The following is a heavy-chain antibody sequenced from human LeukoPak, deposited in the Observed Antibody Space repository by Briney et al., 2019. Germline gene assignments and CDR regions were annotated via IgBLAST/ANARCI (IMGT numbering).Heavy chain of an antibody. CDR3: AKSYQAYYYYGMDV. CDR1: GFTFSSYA. J-gene: IGHJ6*02. V-gene: IGHV3-30-3*02. D-gene: IGHD2-2*01. CDR2: ISYDGSNK. Sequence: GGSLRLSCAASGFTFSSYAMHWVRQAPGKGLEWVAVISYDGSNKYYADSVKGRFTISRDNSKNTLYLQMNSLRAEDTAVYYCAKSYQAYYYYGMDVWGQGTTVTVSS.